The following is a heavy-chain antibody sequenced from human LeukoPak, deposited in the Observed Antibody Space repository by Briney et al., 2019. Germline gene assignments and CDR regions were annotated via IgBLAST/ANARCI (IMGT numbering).Heavy chain of an antibody. Sequence: ASVKVSCKASGYTFISYGISWVRQAPGQGLEWMGWISAYNGNTNYAQKLQGRVTITTDTSTSTAYMELSSLRSDDTAIYYCARGRPESPFDPWGQGTLVTVSS. D-gene: IGHD1-1*01. J-gene: IGHJ5*02. CDR1: GYTFISYG. V-gene: IGHV1-18*01. CDR3: ARGRPESPFDP. CDR2: ISAYNGNT.